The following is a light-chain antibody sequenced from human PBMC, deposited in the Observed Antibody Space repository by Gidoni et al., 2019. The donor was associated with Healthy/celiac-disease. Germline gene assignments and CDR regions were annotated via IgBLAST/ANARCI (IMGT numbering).Light chain of an antibody. CDR3: QQSYSTPRT. J-gene: IGKJ1*01. CDR1: QSISSY. V-gene: IGKV1-39*01. CDR2: AAS. Sequence: DIQMTQFPSSLSASVGDRVTITCRASQSISSYLNWYQQKPGKAPKLLIYAASSLQSGVPSRFSGSGSGTDFTLTISSLQPEDFATYYCQQSYSTPRTFGQGIKVEIK.